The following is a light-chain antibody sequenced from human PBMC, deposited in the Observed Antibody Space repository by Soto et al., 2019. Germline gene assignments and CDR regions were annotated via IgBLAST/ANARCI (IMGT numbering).Light chain of an antibody. V-gene: IGKV3-11*01. CDR1: QSVSSS. Sequence: EIVLTQSPDTLSLSPGERATLSCRASQSVSSSLAWYQQKPGQAPRLLIYDASNRATGIPARFSGGGSGTDFTLTISSLEPEDFAVYYCQQRSNWPPEVIFGPGTKVDIK. CDR2: DAS. J-gene: IGKJ3*01. CDR3: QQRSNWPPEVI.